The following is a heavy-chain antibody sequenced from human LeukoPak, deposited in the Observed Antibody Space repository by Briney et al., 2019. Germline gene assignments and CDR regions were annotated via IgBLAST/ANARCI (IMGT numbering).Heavy chain of an antibody. V-gene: IGHV1-2*02. CDR1: GYTFTGYY. CDR3: ARDADGYNFFDY. D-gene: IGHD5-24*01. J-gene: IGHJ4*02. CDR2: INPNSGGT. Sequence: ASVKVSCTASGYTFTGYYMHWVRQAPGQGLEWMGWINPNSGGTNYAQKFQGRVTMTRDTSISTAYMELSRLRSDDTAVYYCARDADGYNFFDYWGQGTLVTVSS.